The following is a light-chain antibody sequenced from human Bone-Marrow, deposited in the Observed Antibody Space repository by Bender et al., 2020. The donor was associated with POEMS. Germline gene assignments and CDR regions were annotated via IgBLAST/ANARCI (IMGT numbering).Light chain of an antibody. Sequence: QSALTQPASVSGSPGQSITLSCTGTGSDIGAYNHVSWYQQYPGKAPKLIIYDVTNRPSGVSARFSGSKSGNTASLTISGLQAEDEADYYCNSYTGSDTLGVFGGGTKLTVL. CDR2: DVT. J-gene: IGLJ3*02. V-gene: IGLV2-14*01. CDR3: NSYTGSDTLGV. CDR1: GSDIGAYNH.